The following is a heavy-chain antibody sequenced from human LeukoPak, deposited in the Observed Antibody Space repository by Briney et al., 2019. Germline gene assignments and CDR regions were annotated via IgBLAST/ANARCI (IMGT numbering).Heavy chain of an antibody. CDR3: ARDPPRGYSGYGIDY. Sequence: PGGSLRLSCAASGFTFSDYYMSWIRQAPGKGLEWVSYISSSGSTIYYADSVKGRFTISRDNAKNTLYLQMNSLRAEDTAVYYCARDPPRGYSGYGIDYWGQGTLVTVSS. CDR1: GFTFSDYY. CDR2: ISSSGSTI. J-gene: IGHJ4*02. V-gene: IGHV3-11*04. D-gene: IGHD5-12*01.